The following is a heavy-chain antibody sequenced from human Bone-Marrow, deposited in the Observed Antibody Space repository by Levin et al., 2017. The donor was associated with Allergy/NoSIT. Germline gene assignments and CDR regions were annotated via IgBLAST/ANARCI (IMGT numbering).Heavy chain of an antibody. Sequence: SCAASGFTFSSYGMHWVRQAPGKGLEWVAVIWYDGSNKYYADSVKGRFTISRDNSKNTLYLQMNSLRAEDTAVYYCARVYYDYVWGSYRYKYYYYYMDVWGKGTTVTVSS. J-gene: IGHJ6*03. D-gene: IGHD3-16*02. V-gene: IGHV3-33*01. CDR1: GFTFSSYG. CDR3: ARVYYDYVWGSYRYKYYYYYMDV. CDR2: IWYDGSNK.